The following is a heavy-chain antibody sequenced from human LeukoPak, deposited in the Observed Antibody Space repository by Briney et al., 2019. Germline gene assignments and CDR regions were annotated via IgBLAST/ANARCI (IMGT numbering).Heavy chain of an antibody. J-gene: IGHJ4*02. CDR1: GFTFSSCN. D-gene: IGHD6-19*01. Sequence: GGSLRLSCAASGFTFSSCNMNWVRQAPGRGLEWVSSISSSSSYIYYADSVKGRFTISRDNAKNPLYLQMNSLRAEDTAVYYCARVKFQQRGYSNGPANDGGQGTLVTVS. CDR2: ISSSSSYI. CDR3: ARVKFQQRGYSNGPAND. V-gene: IGHV3-21*01.